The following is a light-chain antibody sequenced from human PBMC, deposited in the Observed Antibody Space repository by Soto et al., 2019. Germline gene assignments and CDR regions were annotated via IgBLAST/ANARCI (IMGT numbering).Light chain of an antibody. CDR3: QQYKDDAWT. CDR1: QRIDRY. V-gene: IGKV1-5*01. J-gene: IGKJ1*01. Sequence: DIQLTQSPSTLSASVGDRVTITCRASQRIDRYLAWYQQKPGKAPKLLVYDASTLEGGVPSRFSGSGSATEFILTISSLQPDDFATYYCQQYKDDAWTFGQGTKVDIK. CDR2: DAS.